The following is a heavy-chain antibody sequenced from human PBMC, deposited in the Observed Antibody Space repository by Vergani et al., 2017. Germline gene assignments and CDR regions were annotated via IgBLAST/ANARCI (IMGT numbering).Heavy chain of an antibody. CDR3: VRDRGLCAGGRCYTEAWDY. CDR1: GFALNRHA. V-gene: IGHV3-30-3*01. Sequence: QVHLVESGGGVVQPGGSLRLSCAASGFALNRHAMYWVRQAPGKGLEWVVGISFDGTNEYYPDLVKGRFTISRDIAKNTLYLQVRSLRLEDTGVYHCVRDRGLCAGGRCYTEAWDYWGQGTPVTVSS. J-gene: IGHJ4*02. CDR2: ISFDGTNE. D-gene: IGHD2-2*02.